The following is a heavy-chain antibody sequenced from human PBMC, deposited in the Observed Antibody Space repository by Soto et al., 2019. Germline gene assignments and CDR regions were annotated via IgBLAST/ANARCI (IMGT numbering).Heavy chain of an antibody. CDR1: GDSVSSNTAS. Sequence: CAISGDSVSSNTASWNWIRQSPSRGLEWLGRTYFRSKWYNDYAVSVKSRIIINPDTSNNQFSLQLNSVTPEDTAVYFCAKGDNLGPKTGYAFDPWGQGIMVTVSS. CDR3: AKGDNLGPKTGYAFDP. V-gene: IGHV6-1*01. CDR2: TYFRSKWYN. J-gene: IGHJ5*02. D-gene: IGHD5-12*01.